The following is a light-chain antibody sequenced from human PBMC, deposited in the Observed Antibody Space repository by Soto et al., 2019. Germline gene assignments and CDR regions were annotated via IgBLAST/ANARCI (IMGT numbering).Light chain of an antibody. V-gene: IGKV3-11*01. J-gene: IGKJ5*01. CDR3: QQRSNWIT. CDR1: QSVSSY. CDR2: DAS. Sequence: EIVLTQSPATLSVSPGAKATLSCRASQSVSSYLAWYQQKPGQAPRLLIYDASNRATGIPARFSGSGSGTDFTLTISSLEPEDFAVYHCQQRSNWITFGQGTRLE.